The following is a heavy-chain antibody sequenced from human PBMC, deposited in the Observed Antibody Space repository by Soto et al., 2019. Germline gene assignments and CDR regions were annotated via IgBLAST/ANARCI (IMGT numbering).Heavy chain of an antibody. CDR3: ARGTEGYCISTSCYSGMPRPVDP. V-gene: IGHV1-8*01. CDR2: MNPNSGNT. J-gene: IGHJ5*02. CDR1: GYTFTSYD. D-gene: IGHD2-2*01. Sequence: QVQLVQSGAEVKKPGASVKVSCKASGYTFTSYDINWVRQATGQGLEWMGWMNPNSGNTGYTQKFQGRVTMTTNTSISTAYMELSSLRSEHSGVYLCARGTEGYCISTSCYSGMPRPVDPWGQGTLVTVSS.